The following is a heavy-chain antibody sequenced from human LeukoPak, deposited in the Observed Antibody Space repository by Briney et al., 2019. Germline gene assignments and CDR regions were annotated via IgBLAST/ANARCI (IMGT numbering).Heavy chain of an antibody. CDR3: ARVDTTMVPYV. CDR2: IYYTGKT. V-gene: IGHV4-30-4*01. D-gene: IGHD5-18*01. CDR1: GDSISRGNDD. J-gene: IGHJ6*02. Sequence: SETLSLTCTVSGDSISRGNDDWRWIRHPPGTGLEWIGYIYYTGKTYYNTSLKRRLIISVDTSQNQFSLKLKAVTAADTAVYYCARVDTTMVPYVWGQGTTVTVSS.